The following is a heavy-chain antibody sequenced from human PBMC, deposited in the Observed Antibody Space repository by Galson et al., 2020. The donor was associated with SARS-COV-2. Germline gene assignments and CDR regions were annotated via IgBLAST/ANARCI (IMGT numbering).Heavy chain of an antibody. CDR1: GGSISSSSYY. D-gene: IGHD1-26*01. CDR2: IYYSGST. J-gene: IGHJ4*02. CDR3: ARHVVGATTFDY. V-gene: IGHV4-39*01. Sequence: SETLSLTCTVSGGSISSSSYYWGWISQPQGKGLEWIGSIYYSGSTYYNPSLKSRVTISVDTSKNQFSLKLSSVTAADTAVYYCARHVVGATTFDYWCQGTLVTVSS.